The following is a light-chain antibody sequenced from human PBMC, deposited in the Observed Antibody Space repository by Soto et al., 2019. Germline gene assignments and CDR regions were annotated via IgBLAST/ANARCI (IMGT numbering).Light chain of an antibody. CDR2: DAS. V-gene: IGKV3-15*01. CDR3: HHYNNCTSHRT. J-gene: IGKJ1*01. Sequence: EIVMTQSPATLSVSPGERATLSCRASQSVRSNLAWYQQKPGQGPSLLIYDASTRATGIPARFSGSGSGTEFTLTLTIRQSQDFEFYFCHHYNNCTSHRTFGPGTKVEIK. CDR1: QSVRSN.